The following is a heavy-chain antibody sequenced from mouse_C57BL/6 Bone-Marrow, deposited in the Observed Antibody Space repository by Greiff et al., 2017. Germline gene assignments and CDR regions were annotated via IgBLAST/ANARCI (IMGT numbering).Heavy chain of an antibody. D-gene: IGHD2-3*01. V-gene: IGHV14-1*01. CDR3: TTGGAFEGYFLFDY. J-gene: IGHJ2*01. CDR2: IDPEDGDT. CDR1: GFNIKDYY. Sequence: VQLQQSGAELVRPGASVTLSCTASGFNIKDYYMHWVKQRPEQGLEWIGRIDPEDGDTEYAPKFQGKATMTADTSSNPAYLQLRSLKSEDTAVYYCTTGGAFEGYFLFDYWGQGTTLTVSS.